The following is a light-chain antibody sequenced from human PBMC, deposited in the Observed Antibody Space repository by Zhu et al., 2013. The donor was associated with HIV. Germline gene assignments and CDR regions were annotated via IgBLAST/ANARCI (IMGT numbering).Light chain of an antibody. CDR1: QNIHTY. CDR2: DAS. CDR3: QQYDSSPYS. V-gene: IGKV3-11*01. J-gene: IGKJ2*01. Sequence: EIVLTQSPATLSLSPGDRATLSCRASQNIHTYLAWYQQKPGQAPRFLIYDASNRATGIPARFSGSGSGTDFTLTISSLESEDFAVYYCQQYDSSPYSFGQGTRVEIK.